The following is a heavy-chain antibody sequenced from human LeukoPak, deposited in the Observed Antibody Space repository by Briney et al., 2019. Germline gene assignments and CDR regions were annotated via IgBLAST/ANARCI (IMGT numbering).Heavy chain of an antibody. D-gene: IGHD3-22*01. V-gene: IGHV3-23*01. Sequence: GGSLRLSCTASGFTFSSYGMSWVRQAPGKGLDRVSAVSSGGNSNYADSVTGRFTISRDNSKNTLYLQMNSLRAEDTAVYYCAKDRYSDNTGHHYENEYWGQGTLVTVSS. CDR2: VSSGGNS. CDR1: GFTFSSYG. J-gene: IGHJ4*02. CDR3: AKDRYSDNTGHHYENEY.